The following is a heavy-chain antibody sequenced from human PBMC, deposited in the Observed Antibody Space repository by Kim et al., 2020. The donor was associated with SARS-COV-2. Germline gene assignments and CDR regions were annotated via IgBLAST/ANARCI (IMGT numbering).Heavy chain of an antibody. Sequence: YVDSVKGRFPISRDNAKNSLYLQMNSLRAEDTAVYYCARGGGSYYKDFDYWGQGTLVTVSS. V-gene: IGHV3-7*03. D-gene: IGHD1-26*01. CDR3: ARGGGSYYKDFDY. J-gene: IGHJ4*02.